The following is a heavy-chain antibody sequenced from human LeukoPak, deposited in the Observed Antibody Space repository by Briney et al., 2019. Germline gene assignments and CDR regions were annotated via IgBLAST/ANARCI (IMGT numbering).Heavy chain of an antibody. J-gene: IGHJ4*02. CDR2: ISSSSSYI. CDR3: ARVGWELAYFDY. D-gene: IGHD1-26*01. CDR1: GFTFSSYS. Sequence: GGSLRLSCAASGFTFSSYSMNWVRQAPGKGLEWVSSISSSSSYIYYADSVKGRFTISRDNAKNSLYLQMNSLRAEDTAVYYCARVGWELAYFDYWGQGTLSPSPQ. V-gene: IGHV3-21*01.